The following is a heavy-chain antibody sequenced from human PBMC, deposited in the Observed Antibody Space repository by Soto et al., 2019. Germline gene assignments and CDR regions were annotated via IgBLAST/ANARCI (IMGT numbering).Heavy chain of an antibody. D-gene: IGHD2-15*01. CDR2: ISGSGGST. V-gene: IGHV3-23*01. CDR3: AKEGPLPCSGGSCYLPYYFDY. CDR1: GFTSSSYV. J-gene: IGHJ4*02. Sequence: GGSLRLSCAASGFTSSSYVMSWVRQAPGKGLEWISAISGSGGSTYYADSVKGRFTISRDNSKNTLYLQMNSLRAEDTAVYYCAKEGPLPCSGGSCYLPYYFDYWGQGTLVTVSS.